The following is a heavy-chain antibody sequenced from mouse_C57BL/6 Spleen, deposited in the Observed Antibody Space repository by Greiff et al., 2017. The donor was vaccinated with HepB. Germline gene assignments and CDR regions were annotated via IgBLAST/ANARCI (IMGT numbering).Heavy chain of an antibody. CDR1: GYTFTDYN. Sequence: VQLKQSGPELVKPGASVKIPCKASGYTFTDYNMDWVKQSHGKSLEWIGDINPNNGGTIYNQKFKGKATLTVDKSSSTAYMELRSLTSEDTAVYYCARRGYDGYYVGYAMDYWGQGTSVTVSS. D-gene: IGHD2-3*01. CDR2: INPNNGGT. J-gene: IGHJ4*01. V-gene: IGHV1-18*01. CDR3: ARRGYDGYYVGYAMDY.